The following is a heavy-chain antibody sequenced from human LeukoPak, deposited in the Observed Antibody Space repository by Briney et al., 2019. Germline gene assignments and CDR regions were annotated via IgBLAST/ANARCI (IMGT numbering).Heavy chain of an antibody. V-gene: IGHV3-23*01. CDR1: RFTFTSST. CDR2: LGDTTGRT. D-gene: IGHD3-16*01. CDR3: TRNLYGDC. Sequence: PGGSLRLSCAASRFTFTSSTMYWVRQAPGKGLEWVSVLGDTTGRTYYADSVKGRFTISRDNSKNTLYLQMNSLRAEDTAVYYCTRNLYGDCWGQGTLVTVSS. J-gene: IGHJ4*02.